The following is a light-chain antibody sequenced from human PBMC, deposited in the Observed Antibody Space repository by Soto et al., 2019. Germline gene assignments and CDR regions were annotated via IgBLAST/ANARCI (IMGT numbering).Light chain of an antibody. CDR3: QQSYSTPPT. Sequence: DIQMTQSPSSLSASVGDRVTITCRASHVINNYLAWYQQRPGKVPRLLIYAASTLQSGVPSRFSGSGSGTDFTLTISSLQPEDFATYYCQQSYSTPPTFGGGTQL. CDR2: AAS. V-gene: IGKV1-27*01. CDR1: HVINNY. J-gene: IGKJ4*01.